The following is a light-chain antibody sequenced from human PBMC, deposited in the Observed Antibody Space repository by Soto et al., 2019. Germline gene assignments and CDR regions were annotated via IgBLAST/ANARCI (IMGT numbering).Light chain of an antibody. CDR2: DAS. CDR3: QQYNRYSWT. Sequence: DIQMTQSPSTLSASVGERVTITCRASQSISSWLAWYQQKPGKAPKLLIYDASRLESGVPSRFSGSGSGTEFTLTISSLQPDDFATYYCQQYNRYSWTFGQGTKVEIK. V-gene: IGKV1-5*01. J-gene: IGKJ1*01. CDR1: QSISSW.